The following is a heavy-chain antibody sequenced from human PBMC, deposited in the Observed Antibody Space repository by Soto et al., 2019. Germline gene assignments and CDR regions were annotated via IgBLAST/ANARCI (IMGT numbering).Heavy chain of an antibody. Sequence: PSETLSLTCTLSVFSIIGYYWSLILQPPGKGLEWIGYVYYSGSTKYNPSLESRVTISVDMSNNQFSLMLTSVTAADTAVYYCAKYRSTDEEGYRIELWGQGNMVNVSS. CDR2: VYYSGST. CDR3: AKYRSTDEEGYRIEL. J-gene: IGHJ4*02. CDR1: VFSIIGYY. V-gene: IGHV4-59*01. D-gene: IGHD5-12*01.